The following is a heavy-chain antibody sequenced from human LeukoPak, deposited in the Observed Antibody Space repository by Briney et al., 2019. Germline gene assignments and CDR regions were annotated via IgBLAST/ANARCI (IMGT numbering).Heavy chain of an antibody. CDR3: AKGVIGGRRDYYSYFDY. V-gene: IGHV3-23*01. D-gene: IGHD3-22*01. Sequence: GGSLRLPCAASGFTFSRHDMNWVRQAPGKGLEWVSVISDSGGGSNYADSVKGRFTISRDNSKNTLYLQMDSLRVDDTAVYHCAKGVIGGRRDYYSYFDYWGQGTLVTVSS. CDR1: GFTFSRHD. J-gene: IGHJ4*02. CDR2: ISDSGGGS.